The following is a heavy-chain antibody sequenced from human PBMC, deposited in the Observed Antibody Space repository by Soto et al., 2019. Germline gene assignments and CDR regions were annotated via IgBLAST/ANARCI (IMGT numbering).Heavy chain of an antibody. CDR3: ARESGGTTATLDYYYFYMDV. CDR1: GYAFSQFY. CDR2: INPNSGRK. D-gene: IGHD4-17*01. J-gene: IGHJ6*03. Sequence: QVQLVQSGAEVKKPGASVKVSCKASGYAFSQFYIHWMRQAPGQGLEWMGWINPNSGRKKFAQKFQGWVTMTRATSIKTVYMELSGLKSDATAVYYCARESGGTTATLDYYYFYMDVWGKGTTVTVSS. V-gene: IGHV1-2*04.